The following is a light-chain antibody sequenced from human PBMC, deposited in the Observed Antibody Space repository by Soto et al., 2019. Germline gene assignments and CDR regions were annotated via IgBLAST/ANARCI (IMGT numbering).Light chain of an antibody. CDR1: QSVSNNY. CDR3: QQYGSSPPYT. J-gene: IGKJ2*01. CDR2: GSS. V-gene: IGKV3-20*01. Sequence: EVVLTQSPGTLSLSPGERATLSCRARQSVSNNYFAWYQQKPGQAPRLLIFGSSDRATGIPDRFSGSGSGTDFTLTISRLEPEDVAVYYCQQYGSSPPYTFGQGTKLEIK.